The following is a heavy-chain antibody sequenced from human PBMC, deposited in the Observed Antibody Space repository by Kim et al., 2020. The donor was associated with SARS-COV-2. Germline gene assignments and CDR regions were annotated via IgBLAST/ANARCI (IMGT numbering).Heavy chain of an antibody. Sequence: SETLSLTCTVSGGSISSGGYYWSWIRQHPGKGLEWIGYIYYSGNTYYNPSLKSRVTISVDTSKNQFSLKLSSVTAADTAVYYCARDNETAGLLWFRVVGAFDIWGQGTMVTVSS. CDR3: ARDNETAGLLWFRVVGAFDI. CDR1: GGSISSGGYY. V-gene: IGHV4-31*03. J-gene: IGHJ3*02. D-gene: IGHD3-10*01. CDR2: IYYSGNT.